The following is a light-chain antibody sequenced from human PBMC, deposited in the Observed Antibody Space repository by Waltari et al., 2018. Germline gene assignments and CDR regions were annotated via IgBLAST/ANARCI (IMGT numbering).Light chain of an antibody. V-gene: IGLV2-14*03. Sequence: QSALTQPASVSGSPGQSLTISCSGTDSAVGAYDFVSWYQQHPGKAPHLIIYDVSNRPSGISNRFSASKSGNTASLTISGLQAEDEADYYCSSYTTSSAPGVFGTGTRVTVL. CDR2: DVS. CDR1: DSAVGAYDF. J-gene: IGLJ1*01. CDR3: SSYTTSSAPGV.